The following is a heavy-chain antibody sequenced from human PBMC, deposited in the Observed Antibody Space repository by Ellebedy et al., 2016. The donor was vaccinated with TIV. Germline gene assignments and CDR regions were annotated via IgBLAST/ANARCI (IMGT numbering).Heavy chain of an antibody. J-gene: IGHJ6*03. Sequence: ASVKVSXXASGYTFTGYYMHWVRQAPGQGLEWMGWINPNSGGTNYAQKFQGRVTMTRDTSISTAYMELSSLRSEDTAVYYCARVYGGYVYYYYYMDVWGKGTTVTVSS. D-gene: IGHD5-12*01. V-gene: IGHV1-2*02. CDR1: GYTFTGYY. CDR2: INPNSGGT. CDR3: ARVYGGYVYYYYYMDV.